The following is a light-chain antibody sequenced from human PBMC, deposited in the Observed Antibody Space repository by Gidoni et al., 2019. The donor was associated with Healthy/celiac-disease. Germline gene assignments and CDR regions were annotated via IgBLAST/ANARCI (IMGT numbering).Light chain of an antibody. Sequence: IVLTQSPGTLSLSPGERATLSCRASQSVSSSYLAWYQQKPGQAPRLLIYGASSRATGIPDRFSGSGSGTDFTLTISRLEPEDFAVYYCQQPGQFXQXTKLEIK. CDR1: QSVSSSY. CDR2: GAS. CDR3: QQPGQ. J-gene: IGKJ2*01. V-gene: IGKV3-20*01.